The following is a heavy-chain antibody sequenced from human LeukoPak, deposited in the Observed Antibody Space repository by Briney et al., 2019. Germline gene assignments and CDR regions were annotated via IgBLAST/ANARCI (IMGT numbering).Heavy chain of an antibody. V-gene: IGHV4-31*03. Sequence: SQTLSLTCTVSGGSISNDRKHWSWIRHHSRKGLEWMGYIHYSGRSYYNPSLKSRVTVSVDTSKNQFSLKLTSVTAADTAVYYCARVSGFGDPDYDAFDIWGQGTMVTVSS. CDR1: GGSISNDRKH. J-gene: IGHJ3*02. CDR2: IHYSGRS. CDR3: ARVSGFGDPDYDAFDI. D-gene: IGHD3-10*01.